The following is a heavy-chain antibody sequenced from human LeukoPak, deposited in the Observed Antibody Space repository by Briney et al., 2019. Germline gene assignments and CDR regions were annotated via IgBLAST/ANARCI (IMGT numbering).Heavy chain of an antibody. CDR1: GGSISSSNW. CDR3: ARGDSYGSFDYYGMDV. D-gene: IGHD5-18*01. CDR2: IYHSGST. J-gene: IGHJ6*02. V-gene: IGHV4-4*02. Sequence: SETLSLTCAVSGGSISSSNWWSWVRQPPGKGLEWIGEIYHSGSTNYNPSLKSRVTISVDKSKNQFSLKLSSVTAADTAVYYCARGDSYGSFDYYGMDVWGQGTTVTVSS.